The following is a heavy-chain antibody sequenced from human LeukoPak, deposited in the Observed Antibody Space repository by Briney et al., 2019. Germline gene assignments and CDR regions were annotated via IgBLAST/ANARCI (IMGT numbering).Heavy chain of an antibody. CDR3: AREHPYYYDSSGTALMAEIKYYFDY. V-gene: IGHV3-21*01. Sequence: GGSLRLSCAASGFTVSRYSMSWVRQAPGKGLEWVSSITSSSSYIYYADSVKGRFTISRDNAKKSLYLQMNSLRAEDTAVYYCAREHPYYYDSSGTALMAEIKYYFDYWGQGTLVTVSS. D-gene: IGHD3-22*01. CDR1: GFTVSRYS. CDR2: ITSSSSYI. J-gene: IGHJ4*02.